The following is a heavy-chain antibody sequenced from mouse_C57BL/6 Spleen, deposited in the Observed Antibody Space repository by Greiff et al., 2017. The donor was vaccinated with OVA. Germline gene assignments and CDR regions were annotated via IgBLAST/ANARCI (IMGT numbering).Heavy chain of an antibody. CDR1: GFTFSDAW. CDR3: TRDGSSYGNFDV. V-gene: IGHV6-6*01. CDR2: IRNKANNHAT. D-gene: IGHD1-1*01. J-gene: IGHJ1*03. Sequence: EVKVEESGGGLVQPGGSMKLSCAASGFTFSDAWMDWVRQSPEKGLEWVAEIRNKANNHATYYAESVKGRFTISRDDSKSSVYLQMNSLRAEDTGIYYCTRDGSSYGNFDVWGTGTTVTVSS.